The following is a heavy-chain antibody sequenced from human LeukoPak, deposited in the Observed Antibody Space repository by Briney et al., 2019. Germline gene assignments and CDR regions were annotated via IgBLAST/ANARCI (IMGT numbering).Heavy chain of an antibody. CDR2: IYYSGST. J-gene: IGHJ2*01. V-gene: IGHV4-59*08. CDR1: GGSISRYY. Sequence: SETLSLTCTVSGGSISRYYWSWIRQPPGKGLEWIGYIYYSGSTNYNPSLKSRVTISVDTSKNQFSLKLSSVTAADTAVYYCARHRAGIAARPNWYFDLWGRGTLVTVSS. CDR3: ARHRAGIAARPNWYFDL. D-gene: IGHD6-6*01.